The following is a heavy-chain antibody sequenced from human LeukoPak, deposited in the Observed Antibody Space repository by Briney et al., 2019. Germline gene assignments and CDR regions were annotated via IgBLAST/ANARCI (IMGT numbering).Heavy chain of an antibody. CDR3: ARGEIVAAAYFYYYYYMDV. CDR2: INPSGGST. D-gene: IGHD5-12*01. J-gene: IGHJ6*03. CDR1: GYTFTSSF. V-gene: IGHV1-46*01. Sequence: ASVKVSCKASGYTFTSSFMHWVRQAPGQGLEWMGIINPSGGSTSYAQKFQGRVTMTRDTSTSTVYMELSSLRSEDTAVYYCARGEIVAAAYFYYYYYMDVWGKGTTVTVSS.